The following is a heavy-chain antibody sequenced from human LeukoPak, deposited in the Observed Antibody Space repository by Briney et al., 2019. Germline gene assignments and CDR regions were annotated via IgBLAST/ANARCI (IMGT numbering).Heavy chain of an antibody. D-gene: IGHD6-19*01. V-gene: IGHV4-59*01. CDR3: ARDTTVASGMQY. J-gene: IGHJ4*02. Sequence: SETLSLTCTVSGGSISTFSWTWLRQFPGNALEWIGSIYSRSTNYNPSLKSRVAISVHTSKNQFSLRLNSVTTADTAVYYCARDTTVASGMQYWGQGTLVTVSS. CDR2: IYSRST. CDR1: GGSISTFS.